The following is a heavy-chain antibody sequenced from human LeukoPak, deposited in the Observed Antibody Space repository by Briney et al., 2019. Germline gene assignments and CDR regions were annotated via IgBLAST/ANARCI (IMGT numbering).Heavy chain of an antibody. V-gene: IGHV1-2*02. Sequence: ASVKVSCKASGYTFTGYYMHWVRQAPGQGLEWMGWINPNSGGTNYAQKFQGRVTMTRDTSISTAYMELSRLRSDDTAVYYCARGVAARLPGPHYYYMDVWGKGTTVTVSS. CDR3: ARGVAARLPGPHYYYMDV. J-gene: IGHJ6*03. CDR2: INPNSGGT. D-gene: IGHD6-6*01. CDR1: GYTFTGYY.